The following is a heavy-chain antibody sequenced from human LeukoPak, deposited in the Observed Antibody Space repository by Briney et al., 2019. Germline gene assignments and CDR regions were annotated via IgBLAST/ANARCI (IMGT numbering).Heavy chain of an antibody. CDR1: GFTFSSYA. V-gene: IGHV3-23*01. J-gene: IGHJ4*02. D-gene: IGHD1-26*01. Sequence: PGGSLRLSCVASGFTFSSYAMSWVRQAPGKGLEWVLTIAGSGATTYYADSVKGRFTISRDNSKNTLYLQMNSLRAEDTAVYYCAKYIVGNSDSYWGQGTLVTVSS. CDR2: IAGSGATT. CDR3: AKYIVGNSDSY.